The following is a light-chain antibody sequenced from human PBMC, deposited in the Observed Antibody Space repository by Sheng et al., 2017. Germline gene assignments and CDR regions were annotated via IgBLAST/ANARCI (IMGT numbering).Light chain of an antibody. CDR1: KLGDKY. Sequence: SYELTQPPSVSVSPGQTASITCSGDKLGDKYACWYQQKPGQSPVLVIYQDAKRPSGIPARFSGSNSGDTATLTISGTQAMDEADYYCQAWDGRTVVFGGGTKLTVL. V-gene: IGLV3-1*01. CDR2: QDA. J-gene: IGLJ3*02. CDR3: QAWDGRTVV.